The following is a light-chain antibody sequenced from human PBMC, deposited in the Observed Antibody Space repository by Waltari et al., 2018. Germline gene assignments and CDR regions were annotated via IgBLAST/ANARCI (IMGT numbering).Light chain of an antibody. CDR3: CSYAASSTWV. J-gene: IGLJ3*02. V-gene: IGLV2-23*02. CDR1: SSDVGHYNL. Sequence: QSALTQPAPVSGSPGQSITISCTGTSSDVGHYNLVSWYQQHPGKAPKLMIYEVATQPSGVSNHFSGSKSGNTASLTISGVQAEDEADYYCCSYAASSTWVFGGGTKLTVL. CDR2: EVA.